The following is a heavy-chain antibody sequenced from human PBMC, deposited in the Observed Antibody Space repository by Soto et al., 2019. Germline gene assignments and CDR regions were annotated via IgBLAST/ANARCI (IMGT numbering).Heavy chain of an antibody. Sequence: EVQLVESGGGLVQPGGSLKLSCAASGFTFSGSAMHWVRQASGKGLEWVGRIRSKANSYATAYAASVKGRFTISRDDSKNTAYLQMNSLKTEDTAVYYCTRPHYDYIWGSYRDYWGQGTLVTVSS. CDR1: GFTFSGSA. D-gene: IGHD3-16*02. CDR3: TRPHYDYIWGSYRDY. J-gene: IGHJ4*02. V-gene: IGHV3-73*01. CDR2: IRSKANSYAT.